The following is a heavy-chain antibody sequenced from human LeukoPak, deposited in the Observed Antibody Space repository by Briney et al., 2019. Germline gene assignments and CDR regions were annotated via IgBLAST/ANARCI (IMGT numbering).Heavy chain of an antibody. J-gene: IGHJ4*02. V-gene: IGHV3-7*01. D-gene: IGHD2-21*01. CDR1: GFTLNYYW. CDR3: ARWVSQYYFDY. Sequence: PRGSLRLSCEASGFTLNYYWMSWVRQAPGKGLEWVANINQDGSEKYFVDSVKGRFTISRDNAQNSVFLQMDSLRVDDTAVYYCARWVSQYYFDYWGQGTHVTASS. CDR2: INQDGSEK.